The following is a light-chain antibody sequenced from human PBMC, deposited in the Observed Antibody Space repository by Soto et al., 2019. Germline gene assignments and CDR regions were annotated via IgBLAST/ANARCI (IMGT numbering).Light chain of an antibody. CDR2: GAS. V-gene: IGKV3D-15*01. Sequence: EIVMTQSPATLSVSPGERATLSCRASQSVSSNLAWYQQKPGQAPRLLIYGASTRATGIPDRFSGSGSGTDFTLAISSLQSEDFAVYYCQQYNTWPPITFGQGTRLEI. CDR1: QSVSSN. J-gene: IGKJ5*01. CDR3: QQYNTWPPIT.